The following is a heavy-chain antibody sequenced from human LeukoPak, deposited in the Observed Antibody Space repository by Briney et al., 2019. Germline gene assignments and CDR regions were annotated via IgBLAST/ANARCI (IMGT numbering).Heavy chain of an antibody. J-gene: IGHJ4*02. CDR1: GFTFSSYA. CDR2: ISGSGGST. Sequence: GGSLRLSCAASGFTFSSYAMSWVRQAPGKGLEWVSAISGSGGSTYYADSVKGRFTISRDNSKNTLYLQMNSLRAEDTAVYYGSKGGESGSPPSVLRDYGGQGTLDTVSS. V-gene: IGHV3-23*01. D-gene: IGHD1-26*01. CDR3: SKGGESGSPPSVLRDY.